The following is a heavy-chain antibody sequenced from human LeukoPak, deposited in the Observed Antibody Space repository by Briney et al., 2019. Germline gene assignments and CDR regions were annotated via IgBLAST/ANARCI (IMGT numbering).Heavy chain of an antibody. CDR1: GYTFTGYY. D-gene: IGHD4-23*01. CDR3: AKYYRGNSAFDI. Sequence: ASVTVSCKASGYTFTGYYLHWVRQAPGQGLEWMGWINPNNGGTDYAQKFQGRVTMTRDTAISTAYMELSRLRSDDTAVYYCAKYYRGNSAFDIWGQGTMVTVSS. J-gene: IGHJ3*02. V-gene: IGHV1-2*02. CDR2: INPNNGGT.